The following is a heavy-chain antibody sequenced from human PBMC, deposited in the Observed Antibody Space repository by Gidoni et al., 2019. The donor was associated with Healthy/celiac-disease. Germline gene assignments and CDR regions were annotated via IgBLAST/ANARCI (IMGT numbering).Heavy chain of an antibody. CDR2: IYSGGST. D-gene: IGHD4-4*01. Sequence: EVQLVESGGGLIQPGGSLRLPCAASGFTVSSTYMRWVSQAPGKGLEWVSVIYSGGSTYYADSVKGRFTISRDNSKNTLYLQMNSLRAEDTAVYYCARDLRLQGYFDLWGRGTLVTVSS. CDR3: ARDLRLQGYFDL. V-gene: IGHV3-53*01. CDR1: GFTVSSTY. J-gene: IGHJ2*01.